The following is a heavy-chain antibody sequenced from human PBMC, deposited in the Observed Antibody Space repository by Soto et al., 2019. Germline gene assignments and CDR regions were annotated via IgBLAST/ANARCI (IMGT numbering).Heavy chain of an antibody. CDR3: TRQDLGVRGVTPYYYYYGMDV. CDR2: IRSKANSYAT. V-gene: IGHV3-73*01. Sequence: GGSLRLSCAASGFTFSCSAMHWVRQASGKGLEWVGRIRSKANSYATAYAASVKGRFTISRDDSKNTAYLQMNSLKTEDTAVYYCTRQDLGVRGVTPYYYYYGMDVWGQGTTVTVSS. D-gene: IGHD3-10*01. J-gene: IGHJ6*02. CDR1: GFTFSCSA.